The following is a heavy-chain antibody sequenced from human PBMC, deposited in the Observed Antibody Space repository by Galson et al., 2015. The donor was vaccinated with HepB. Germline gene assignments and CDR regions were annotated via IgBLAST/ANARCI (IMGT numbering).Heavy chain of an antibody. V-gene: IGHV3-23*01. CDR3: AKDSNLYDFWSGYKPNAFDI. CDR1: GFTFSSYA. J-gene: IGHJ3*02. D-gene: IGHD3-3*01. Sequence: SLRLSCAASGFTFSSYAMSWVRQAPGKGLEWVSAISGSGGSTYYADSVKGRFTISRDNSKNTLYLQMNSLRAEDTAVYYCAKDSNLYDFWSGYKPNAFDIWGQGTMVTVSS. CDR2: ISGSGGST.